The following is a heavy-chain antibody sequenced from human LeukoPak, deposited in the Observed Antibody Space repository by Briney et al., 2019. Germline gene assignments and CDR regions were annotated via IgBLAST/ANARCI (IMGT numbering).Heavy chain of an antibody. D-gene: IGHD3-10*01. CDR1: GDFISGSY. CDR3: ATFGGEGGFLHT. V-gene: IGHV4-4*07. J-gene: IGHJ4*02. CDR2: IYTTGTA. Sequence: SETLSLTCTVSGDFISGSYWSWIRQPAGKGLEWVGRIYTTGTANYNPSLTSRVTMSVDTSKKQLSLTLTSVTAADTAVYYCATFGGEGGFLHTGGRGILVAAS.